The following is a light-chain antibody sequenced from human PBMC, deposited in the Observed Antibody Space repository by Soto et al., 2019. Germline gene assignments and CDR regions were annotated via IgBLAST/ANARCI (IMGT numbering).Light chain of an antibody. V-gene: IGLV3-21*02. J-gene: IGLJ3*02. CDR1: NLGEKS. Sequence: SYELTQAPSVSVGPGQTARITCAGNNLGEKSVPWYKQRPGQAPILVIFDDRDRASGIPERISGSNSDNTATLTISGVEAGDEADYFCEVWDNSRDVVVFGGGTKLTVL. CDR3: EVWDNSRDVVV. CDR2: DDR.